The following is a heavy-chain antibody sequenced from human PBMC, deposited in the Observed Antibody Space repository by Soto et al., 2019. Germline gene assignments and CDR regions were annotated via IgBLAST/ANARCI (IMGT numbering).Heavy chain of an antibody. CDR3: AKEGDRGWYPGDAFDI. D-gene: IGHD6-19*01. J-gene: IGHJ3*02. CDR1: GFTFSSYA. Sequence: EVQLLESGGGLVQPGGSLRLSCAASGFTFSSYAMSWVRQAPGKGLEWVSAISGSGGSTYYADSVKGRFTISRDNSKNTLYLQMNSLRAEDTAVYYCAKEGDRGWYPGDAFDIWGQGTMVTVSS. V-gene: IGHV3-23*01. CDR2: ISGSGGST.